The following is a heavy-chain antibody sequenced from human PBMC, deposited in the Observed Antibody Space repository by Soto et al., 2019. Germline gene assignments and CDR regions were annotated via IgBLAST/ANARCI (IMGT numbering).Heavy chain of an antibody. Sequence: QMTLKESGPTVVKPTQSLTLTCTFSGFSLSTGGVGVGWIRQPPGEALEWLAVFFWGDDKRYSPSLKNRLSMTRDASKNQVVLTMTNMQPVDTGTYYCAMDATLKNYYYNKDVWGQGTTVTVSS. D-gene: IGHD3-16*01. CDR3: AMDATLKNYYYNKDV. CDR2: FFWGDDK. CDR1: GFSLSTGGVG. J-gene: IGHJ6*01. V-gene: IGHV2-5*02.